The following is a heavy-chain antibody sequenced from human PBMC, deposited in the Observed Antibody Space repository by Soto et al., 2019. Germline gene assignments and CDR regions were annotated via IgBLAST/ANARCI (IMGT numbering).Heavy chain of an antibody. CDR2: ISGSGGRT. D-gene: IGHD2-15*01. CDR3: AKEYCSGGSCYSDY. V-gene: IGHV3-23*01. J-gene: IGHJ4*02. Sequence: EVQLLESGGGLVQPGGSLRLSCAASGFTFSSYAMSWVRQAPGKGLEWVSRISGSGGRTYDAASVKGRFTISRDNSNNTLYLQMNSLRAEDTAVYYCAKEYCSGGSCYSDYWGQGTLVTVSS. CDR1: GFTFSSYA.